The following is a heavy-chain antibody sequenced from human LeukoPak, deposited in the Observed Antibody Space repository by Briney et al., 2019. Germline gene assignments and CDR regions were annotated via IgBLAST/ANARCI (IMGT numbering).Heavy chain of an antibody. Sequence: ASVKVSCKASGYTFTSYYMHWVRQAPGQGLEWMGIINPSGGSTSYAQKFQDRVTMTRDTSTSTVYMELSSLRSEDTAVYYCARDHATIFGVVKGLYYMDVWGKGTTVTVSS. CDR1: GYTFTSYY. J-gene: IGHJ6*03. CDR2: INPSGGST. V-gene: IGHV1-46*01. D-gene: IGHD3-3*01. CDR3: ARDHATIFGVVKGLYYMDV.